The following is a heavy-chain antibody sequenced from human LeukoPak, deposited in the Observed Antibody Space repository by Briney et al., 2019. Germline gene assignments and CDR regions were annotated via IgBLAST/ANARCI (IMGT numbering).Heavy chain of an antibody. CDR3: AKGALAVAGIDY. Sequence: PGGSLRRSCAASGFTFSSYGMHWVRQAPGKGLEWVAVIWYDGSNKYYADSVKGRFTISRDNSKNTLYLQMNSLRAEDTAVYYCAKGALAVAGIDYWGQGTLVTVSS. J-gene: IGHJ4*02. D-gene: IGHD6-19*01. CDR2: IWYDGSNK. CDR1: GFTFSSYG. V-gene: IGHV3-33*06.